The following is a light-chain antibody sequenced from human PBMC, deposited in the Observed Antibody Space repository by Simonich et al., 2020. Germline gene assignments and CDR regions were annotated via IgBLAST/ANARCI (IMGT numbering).Light chain of an antibody. J-gene: IGLJ2*01. CDR3: QSYDSSLSAPI. V-gene: IGLV1-40*01. CDR1: SSNIGAGYD. CDR2: GNS. Sequence: QSVRTQPPSVSGAPGQRVTISCTGSSSNIGAGYDVHWYQQLPGTAPKLLIYGNSHRPSGVPDRFSGSKSGTSASLAITGLQAEDEADYYCQSYDSSLSAPIFGGGTKLTVL.